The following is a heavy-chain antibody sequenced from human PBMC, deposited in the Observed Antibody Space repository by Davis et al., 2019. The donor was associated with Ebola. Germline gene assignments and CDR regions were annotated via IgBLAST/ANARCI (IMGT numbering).Heavy chain of an antibody. CDR1: GFTVSSNY. J-gene: IGHJ4*02. Sequence: SLKISCAASGFTVSSNYMSWVRQAPGKGLEWVSGISWNSGSIGYADSVKGRFTISRDNAKNSLYLQMNSLRAEDTALYYCAKSHDKGYCSGGSCYSYYFDYWGQGTLVTVSS. CDR2: ISWNSGSI. V-gene: IGHV3-9*01. CDR3: AKSHDKGYCSGGSCYSYYFDY. D-gene: IGHD2-15*01.